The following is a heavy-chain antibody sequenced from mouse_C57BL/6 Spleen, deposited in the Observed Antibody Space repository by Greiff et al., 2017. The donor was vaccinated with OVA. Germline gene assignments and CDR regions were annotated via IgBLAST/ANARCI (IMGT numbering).Heavy chain of an antibody. CDR1: GYSITSGYY. Sequence: ESGPGLVKPSQSLSLTCSVTGYSITSGYYWNWIRQFPGNQLEWMGYISYDGSNNYNPSLKNRISITRDTSKNQFFLKLNSVTTEDTATYYCAREREGYYAMDYWGQGTSVTVSS. J-gene: IGHJ4*01. CDR2: ISYDGSN. CDR3: AREREGYYAMDY. V-gene: IGHV3-6*01.